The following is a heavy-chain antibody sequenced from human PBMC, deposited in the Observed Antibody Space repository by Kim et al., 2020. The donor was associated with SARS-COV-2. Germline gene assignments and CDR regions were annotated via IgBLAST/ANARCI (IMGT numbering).Heavy chain of an antibody. CDR3: ARVQVEWELLYYFDY. Sequence: ASVKVSCKASGYTFTGYYMHWVRQAPGQGLEWMGWINPNSGGTNYAQKFQGRVTMTRDTSISTAYMELSRLRSDDTAVYYCARVQVEWELLYYFDYWGQGTLVTVSS. CDR1: GYTFTGYY. V-gene: IGHV1-2*02. D-gene: IGHD1-26*01. J-gene: IGHJ4*02. CDR2: INPNSGGT.